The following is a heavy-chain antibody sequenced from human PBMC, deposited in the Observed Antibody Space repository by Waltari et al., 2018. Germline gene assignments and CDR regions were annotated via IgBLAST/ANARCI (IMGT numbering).Heavy chain of an antibody. J-gene: IGHJ4*02. CDR1: GGTFSSYA. V-gene: IGHV1-69*01. D-gene: IGHD1-1*01. CDR2: IIPIFGTA. CDR3: ASPRDGYNSFDY. Sequence: QVQLVQSGAEVKKRGSSVQVSCKASGGTFSSYAISWLRQAPGQGLEWMGGIIPIFGTANYAQKFQGRVTITADESTSTAYMELSSLRSEDTAVYYCASPRDGYNSFDYWGQGTLVTVSS.